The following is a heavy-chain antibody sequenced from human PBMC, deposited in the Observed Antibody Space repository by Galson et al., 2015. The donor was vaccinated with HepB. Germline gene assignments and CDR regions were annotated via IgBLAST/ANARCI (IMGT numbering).Heavy chain of an antibody. CDR3: ARVPRILIGEMVAATYGMDV. J-gene: IGHJ6*02. CDR1: GFTVSSNY. D-gene: IGHD2-15*01. CDR2: IYSGGST. Sequence: LRLSCAASGFTVSSNYMSWVRQAPGKGLEWVSVIYSGGSTYYADSVKGRFTISRDNSKNTLYLQMNSLRAEDTAVYYCARVPRILIGEMVAATYGMDVWGQGTTVTVSS. V-gene: IGHV3-66*01.